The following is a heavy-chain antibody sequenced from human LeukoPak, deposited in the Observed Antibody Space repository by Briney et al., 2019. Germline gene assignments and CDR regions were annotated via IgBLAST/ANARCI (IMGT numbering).Heavy chain of an antibody. V-gene: IGHV3-30*03. D-gene: IGHD5-18*01. CDR3: AVQLGTLDY. CDR2: ISYDGSNK. Sequence: PGRSLRLSCAASGFTFSSYGMHWVRQAPGKGLEWVAVISYDGSNKYYADSVKGRFTISRDNSKNTLYLQMNSLRAEDTAVYYCAVQLGTLDYWGQGTLVTVSS. CDR1: GFTFSSYG. J-gene: IGHJ4*02.